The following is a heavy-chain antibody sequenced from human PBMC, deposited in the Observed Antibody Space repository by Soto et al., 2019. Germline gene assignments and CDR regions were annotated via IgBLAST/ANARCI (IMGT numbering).Heavy chain of an antibody. CDR2: INWKSDI. J-gene: IGHJ4*02. CDR3: AISQDRGGRTTFIY. D-gene: IGHD3-16*01. Sequence: GGSLRLSCAVSGFTFDDNAMHWVRQAPEKGLEWVSGINWKSDIGYADSVKGRFTISRDNAGNSLYLQMNSLRAEDTALYYCAISQDRGGRTTFIYWGQGTQVTVSS. CDR1: GFTFDDNA. V-gene: IGHV3-9*01.